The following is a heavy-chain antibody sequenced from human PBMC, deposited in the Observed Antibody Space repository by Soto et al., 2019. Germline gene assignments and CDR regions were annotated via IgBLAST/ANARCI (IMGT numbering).Heavy chain of an antibody. CDR1: GASVSSYY. Sequence: QVQLQQSGPGLVRPSETLSLSCSVSGASVSSYYWSWVRQPPGKGLEWIGYIYYIGAYTYNPSLKSRVTISVDTSKTQFSLKLTSVTAADTAVYYCARTPETRDGLDPWGQRTLVTVSS. CDR2: IYYIGAY. V-gene: IGHV4-59*02. D-gene: IGHD1-7*01. CDR3: ARTPETRDGLDP. J-gene: IGHJ5*02.